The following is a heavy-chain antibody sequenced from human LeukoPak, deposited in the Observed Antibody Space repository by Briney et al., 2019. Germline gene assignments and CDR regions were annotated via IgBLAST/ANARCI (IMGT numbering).Heavy chain of an antibody. V-gene: IGHV3-23*01. Sequence: GGSLRLSCAASGFTFSSYAMSWVRQAPGKGLDWVSSIVGSGGSTYYADSVKGRFTISRDNSKNTLHLQMNSLRAEDTAIYYCASTSYFEYWGQGTLVTVSS. CDR2: IVGSGGST. J-gene: IGHJ4*02. CDR1: GFTFSSYA. D-gene: IGHD2-2*01. CDR3: ASTSYFEY.